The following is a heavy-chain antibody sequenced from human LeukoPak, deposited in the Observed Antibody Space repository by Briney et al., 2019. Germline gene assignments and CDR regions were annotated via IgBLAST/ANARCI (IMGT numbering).Heavy chain of an antibody. CDR1: GGSISSYY. CDR2: IYYSGST. D-gene: IGHD1-26*01. CDR3: ARDSHPQWELGGEFYFDY. V-gene: IGHV4-59*01. J-gene: IGHJ4*02. Sequence: SETLSLTCTVSGGSISSYYWSWIRRSPGKGLEWLGYIYYSGSTRYNPSLKSRILIYVDTSKNQFSLTLSSVTAADTAIYFCARDSHPQWELGGEFYFDYWGQGILVTVSS.